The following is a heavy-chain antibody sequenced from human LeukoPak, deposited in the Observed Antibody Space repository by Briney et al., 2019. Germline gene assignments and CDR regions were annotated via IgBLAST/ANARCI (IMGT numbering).Heavy chain of an antibody. J-gene: IGHJ5*02. Sequence: ASVKVSCKASGYTFTSYGISWVRQAPGQGLEWMGWISAYNGNTNYAQKLQGRVTMTRNTSISTAYMELSSLRSEDTAVYYCARAPVGAPNWFDPWGQGTLVTVSS. D-gene: IGHD1-26*01. CDR1: GYTFTSYG. CDR2: ISAYNGNT. V-gene: IGHV1-18*01. CDR3: ARAPVGAPNWFDP.